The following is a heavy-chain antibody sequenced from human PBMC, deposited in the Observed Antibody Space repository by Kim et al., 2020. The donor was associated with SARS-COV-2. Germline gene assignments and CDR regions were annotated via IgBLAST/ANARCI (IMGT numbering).Heavy chain of an antibody. Sequence: KFQGRVTITRDTSASTAYMELSSLRSEDTAVYYCARYIVATIKGDNWFDPWSQGTLVTVSS. J-gene: IGHJ5*02. D-gene: IGHD5-12*01. CDR3: ARYIVATIKGDNWFDP. V-gene: IGHV1-3*01.